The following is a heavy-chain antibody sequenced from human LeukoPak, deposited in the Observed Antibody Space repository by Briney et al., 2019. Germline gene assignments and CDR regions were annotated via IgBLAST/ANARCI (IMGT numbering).Heavy chain of an antibody. CDR2: IYHSGST. V-gene: IGHV4-38-2*02. CDR3: ARFTPQGYGWGGYNRFDP. Sequence: SETLSLTCTVSGYSITSGYYWGWIRQPPGKGLEWIATIYHSGSTYYNPSLKSRVTISLDTSKNQISLTLASVTAADTAVYYCARFTPQGYGWGGYNRFDPWGQGTLVTVSS. CDR1: GYSITSGYY. J-gene: IGHJ5*02. D-gene: IGHD3-16*01.